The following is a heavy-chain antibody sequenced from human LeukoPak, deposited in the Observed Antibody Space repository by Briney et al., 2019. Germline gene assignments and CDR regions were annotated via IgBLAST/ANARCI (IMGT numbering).Heavy chain of an antibody. CDR2: IYYSGST. J-gene: IGHJ6*03. D-gene: IGHD3-3*01. CDR1: GGSISSYY. V-gene: IGHV4-59*01. CDR3: ARNVHYDFWSGYYINYYMDV. Sequence: SETLSLTCTVSGGSISSYYWSWIRQPPGKGLEWIGDIYYSGSTNYNPSLKSRVTISEDTSKNQFSLKLSSVTAADTAVYDCARNVHYDFWSGYYINYYMDVWGKGTTVTVSS.